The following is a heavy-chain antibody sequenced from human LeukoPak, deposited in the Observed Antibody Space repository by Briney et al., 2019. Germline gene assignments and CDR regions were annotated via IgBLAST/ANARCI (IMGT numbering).Heavy chain of an antibody. J-gene: IGHJ4*02. Sequence: SETLSLTCTVSGGSMSPYYWSWIRQPPGKGLEYVGYIYYTGGANYNPSLKSRVTVSLDTSNNQFSLKLTSVTATDAAVYYCARLGFCRGDNCLDDYWGQGTLVTVSS. CDR3: ARLGFCRGDNCLDDY. CDR2: IYYTGGA. CDR1: GGSMSPYY. V-gene: IGHV4-59*08. D-gene: IGHD2-15*01.